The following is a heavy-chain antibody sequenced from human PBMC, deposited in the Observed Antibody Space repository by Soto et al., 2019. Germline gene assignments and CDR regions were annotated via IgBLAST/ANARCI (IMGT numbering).Heavy chain of an antibody. CDR3: ARDGNGYYDSSGYYFASPFDY. CDR2: ISSSSSYI. CDR1: GFTFSSYS. J-gene: IGHJ4*02. D-gene: IGHD3-22*01. Sequence: EVQLVESGGGLVKPGGSLRLSCAASGFTFSSYSMNWVRQAPGKGLEWVSSISSSSSYIYYADSVKGRFTISRDNAKNSLYLQMNSLRAEDTAVYYCARDGNGYYDSSGYYFASPFDYWGQGTLVTVSS. V-gene: IGHV3-21*01.